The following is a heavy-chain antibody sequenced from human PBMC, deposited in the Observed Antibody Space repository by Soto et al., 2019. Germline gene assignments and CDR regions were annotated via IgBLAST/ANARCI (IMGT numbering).Heavy chain of an antibody. CDR1: GGCTNSYY. Sequence: LSLTCTVSGGCTNSYYWRWIRQPAGKGLGWIGRISTSGSTKYKPSLKSRVAMPIDTSKNQFSLKLSSVTAADTDVDYCASVSVAGRLEYFDYWGQGSLVTVSS. J-gene: IGHJ4*02. V-gene: IGHV4-4*07. CDR2: ISTSGST. CDR3: ASVSVAGRLEYFDY. D-gene: IGHD6-19*01.